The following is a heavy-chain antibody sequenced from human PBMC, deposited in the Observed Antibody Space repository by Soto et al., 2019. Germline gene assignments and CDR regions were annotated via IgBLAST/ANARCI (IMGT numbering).Heavy chain of an antibody. CDR1: GYSFTSYW. D-gene: IGHD4-17*01. Sequence: GESLKISCKGSGYSFTSYWTGWVRQMPGKSLERIGIIYPGDSDTRYSPSFQGQVTISADKSISTAYLQWSSLKASDTAMYYCARPSRHYGDYVKFHYYYGMDVWGQGTTVTVSS. V-gene: IGHV5-51*01. CDR3: ARPSRHYGDYVKFHYYYGMDV. J-gene: IGHJ6*02. CDR2: IYPGDSDT.